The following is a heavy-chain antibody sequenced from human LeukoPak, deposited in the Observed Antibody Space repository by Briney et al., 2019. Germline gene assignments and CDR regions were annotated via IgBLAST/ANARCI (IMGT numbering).Heavy chain of an antibody. V-gene: IGHV3-23*01. Sequence: EAGASLRLSCAASGFTFSSYAMSWVRQAPGKGLEWVSYITYSGDSAYYADSVKGRFTISRDNSKNTLYLQMSSLRAEDTAVYYCAKKSPLTGYWNWFDPWGQGTLVTVSS. CDR3: AKKSPLTGYWNWFDP. CDR1: GFTFSSYA. CDR2: ITYSGDSA. D-gene: IGHD3-9*01. J-gene: IGHJ5*02.